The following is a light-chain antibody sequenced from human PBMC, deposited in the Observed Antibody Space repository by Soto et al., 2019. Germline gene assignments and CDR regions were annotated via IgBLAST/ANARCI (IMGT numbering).Light chain of an antibody. CDR1: QSISSY. CDR2: AAS. V-gene: IGKV1-39*01. CDR3: QQSYSTPWT. J-gene: IGKJ1*01. Sequence: DIQMTQSPSSLSASVGDRVTITCRASQSISSYLNWYQQKPGKAPKLLIYAASSLQSGVPSRFSGCGSETGFTLPISSLQPEDFATYYCQQSYSTPWTFGQGTKVEIK.